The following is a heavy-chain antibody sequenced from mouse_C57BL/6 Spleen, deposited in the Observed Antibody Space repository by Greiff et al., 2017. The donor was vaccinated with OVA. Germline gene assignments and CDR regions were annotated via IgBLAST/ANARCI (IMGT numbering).Heavy chain of an antibody. D-gene: IGHD1-1*01. V-gene: IGHV1-50*01. CDR2: IDPSDSYT. CDR3: AIFITTVVATGYFDY. Sequence: VQLQQPGAELVKPGASVKLSCKASGYTFTSYWMQWVKQRPGQGLEWIGEIDPSDSYTNYNQKFKGKATLTVDTSSSTAYMQLSSLTSEDSAVYYCAIFITTVVATGYFDYWGQGTTLTVSS. J-gene: IGHJ2*01. CDR1: GYTFTSYW.